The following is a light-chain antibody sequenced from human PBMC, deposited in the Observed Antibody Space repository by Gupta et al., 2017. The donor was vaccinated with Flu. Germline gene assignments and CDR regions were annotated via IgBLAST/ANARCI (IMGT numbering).Light chain of an antibody. CDR1: ESVNRNH. J-gene: IGKJ2*01. CDR3: HHYGTSPYT. Sequence: LAQSPGTLSLSPGESVTLSCRAGESVNRNHLAWYQQKPGQAPRLLIYGTSNRAPGIPDRFSGGGSGTDFTLTINRLEPEDSAVFYCHHYGTSPYTFGQGTNLEIK. V-gene: IGKV3-20*01. CDR2: GTS.